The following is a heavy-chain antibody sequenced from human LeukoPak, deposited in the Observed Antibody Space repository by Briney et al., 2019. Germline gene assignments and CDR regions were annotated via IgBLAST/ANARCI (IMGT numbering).Heavy chain of an antibody. D-gene: IGHD6-13*01. CDR1: GITFRRYG. J-gene: IGHJ4*02. V-gene: IGHV3-30*02. CDR2: IRYDGSNK. Sequence: GGSLRLSCAASGITFRRYGMHWVRQAPGKWLEWVAFIRYDGSNKSYADSVKGRFTISRDNSKNTLYLQMNSLRAEDTAVYYCARDSSSWQVRGRRFDYWGQGTLVTVSS. CDR3: ARDSSSWQVRGRRFDY.